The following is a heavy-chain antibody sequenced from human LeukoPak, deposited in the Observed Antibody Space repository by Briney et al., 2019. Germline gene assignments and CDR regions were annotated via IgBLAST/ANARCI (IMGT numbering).Heavy chain of an antibody. V-gene: IGHV3-66*02. CDR1: GFTVSSNY. Sequence: GGSLRLSCAASGFTVSSNYMNWVHQAPGKGLEWVSIIYSGGDTYYADSVKGRFTNSRDNSKNTLYLQMNSLRTEDTAVYYCTRGPGSTWYSDYWGQGTLVTVSS. J-gene: IGHJ4*02. CDR3: TRGPGSTWYSDY. D-gene: IGHD6-13*01. CDR2: IYSGGDT.